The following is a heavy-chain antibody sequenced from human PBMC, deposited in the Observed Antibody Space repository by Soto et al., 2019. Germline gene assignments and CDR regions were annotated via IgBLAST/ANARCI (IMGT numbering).Heavy chain of an antibody. V-gene: IGHV1-3*01. CDR3: ASDYGSNWRL. CDR2: INAATGNT. J-gene: IGHJ4*02. D-gene: IGHD6-19*01. Sequence: QAPGQSLEWMGRINAATGNTQYSQNFQGRVTFTRDASATTAFMELTNLRFEDRAMYYCASDYGSNWRLWGQGTLVSVSS.